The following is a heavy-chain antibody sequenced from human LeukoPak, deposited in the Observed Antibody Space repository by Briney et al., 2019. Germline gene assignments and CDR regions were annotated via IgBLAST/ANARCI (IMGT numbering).Heavy chain of an antibody. Sequence: GSLRLSCSGSGFNLNRHAMNWVRQAPGKGLEWVSAISGSGGSTYYADSVKGRFAISRDNSKNTLYLQMNSLRAEDTAVYYCAKDPADYWGQGTLVTVSS. J-gene: IGHJ4*02. CDR2: ISGSGGST. V-gene: IGHV3-23*01. CDR3: AKDPADY. CDR1: GFNLNRHA.